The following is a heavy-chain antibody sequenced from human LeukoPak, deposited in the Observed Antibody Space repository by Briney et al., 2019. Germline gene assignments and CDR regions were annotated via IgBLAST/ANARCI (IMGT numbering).Heavy chain of an antibody. D-gene: IGHD2-2*01. CDR1: GGSISSYY. Sequence: SETLSLTCTVSGGSISSYYWSWIRQPPGKGLGWVGYIYYSGTTNYNPSLKSRVTISADTSKNQFSLKLSSVTSADTAVYYCARADIVVVPAAMGPYYFHCYIHVWGKGTTVTVSS. V-gene: IGHV4-59*01. CDR2: IYYSGTT. J-gene: IGHJ6*03. CDR3: ARADIVVVPAAMGPYYFHCYIHV.